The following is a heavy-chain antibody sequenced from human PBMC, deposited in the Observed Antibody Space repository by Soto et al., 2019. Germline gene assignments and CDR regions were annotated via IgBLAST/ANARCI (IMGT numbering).Heavy chain of an antibody. CDR1: GGSSRAYH. J-gene: IGHJ2*01. CDR2: FSYSRIL. CDR3: AGGPRYWSFAL. D-gene: IGHD1-20*01. V-gene: IGHV4-34*01. Sequence: LSLTCSVYGGSSRAYHWSWIRQSPGEGLECIGEFSYSRILNYNPSLKRRVAVSLDTSTDHFSLTMTSVTAADTGVYFGAGGPRYWSFALWGRGTLVTVSS.